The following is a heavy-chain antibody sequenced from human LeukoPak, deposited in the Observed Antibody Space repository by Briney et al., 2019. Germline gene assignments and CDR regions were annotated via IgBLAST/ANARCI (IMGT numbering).Heavy chain of an antibody. V-gene: IGHV4-34*01. CDR1: GGSFSGYY. D-gene: IGHD2-21*02. Sequence: ASETLSLTCTVFGGSFSGYYWSWIRQPPDKGLEWIGEINPSGSTNYNPSLKTRVTISTDTSKNHFSLNLNSVTAADAGVYYCVRGSRVYCGGDCYYYWGQGTLVTVSS. J-gene: IGHJ4*02. CDR2: INPSGST. CDR3: VRGSRVYCGGDCYYY.